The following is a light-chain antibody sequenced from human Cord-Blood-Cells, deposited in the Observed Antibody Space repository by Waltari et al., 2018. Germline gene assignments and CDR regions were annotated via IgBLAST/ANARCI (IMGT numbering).Light chain of an antibody. J-gene: IGLJ3*02. CDR2: YDS. CDR3: QVWDSSSDHWV. Sequence: SYVLTQPPSVSVAPGKTARITCGGNNIGSKSVHWYQQKPGQAPVLVIYYDSDRPSGIPVRFFGSNSGNTATLTISRVEAGDEADYYCQVWDSSSDHWVFGGGTKLTVL. CDR1: NIGSKS. V-gene: IGLV3-21*04.